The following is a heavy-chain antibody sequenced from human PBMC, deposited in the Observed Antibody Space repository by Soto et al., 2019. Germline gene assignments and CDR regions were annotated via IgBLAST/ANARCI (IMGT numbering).Heavy chain of an antibody. V-gene: IGHV4-4*02. CDR2: IYHSGNT. Sequence: QVQLQESGPGLVKPSGTLSLTCAVSGGSISSSNWWSWVRQPPGKGLEWIGEIYHSGNTNYNPSLKRRVTVAGDKSRTRFSLKLSSVTAADTAVYYCARRWGEGRVDYWGQGTLVTVSS. D-gene: IGHD3-10*01. CDR3: ARRWGEGRVDY. CDR1: GGSISSSNW. J-gene: IGHJ4*02.